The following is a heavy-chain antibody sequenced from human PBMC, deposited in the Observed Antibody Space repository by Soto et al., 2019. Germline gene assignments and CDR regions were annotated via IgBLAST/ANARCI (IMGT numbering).Heavy chain of an antibody. V-gene: IGHV4-34*01. CDR3: ATANWSHHYFDP. CDR1: GGSFSGYY. CDR2: INHSGSP. D-gene: IGHD1-1*01. J-gene: IGHJ5*02. Sequence: QVRLQQWGTGLLKSSETLSLTCAVYGGSFSGYYWIWLRQPPGKGLEWIGEINHSGSPNYNPSLKSRVTISVDTSKNQFSLKMTSVTAADTAVYYCATANWSHHYFDPWGQGTLVTVSS.